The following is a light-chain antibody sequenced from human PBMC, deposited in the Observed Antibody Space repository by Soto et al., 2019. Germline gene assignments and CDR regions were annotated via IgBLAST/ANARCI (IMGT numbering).Light chain of an antibody. CDR2: DAS. CDR3: QQRHNWPRT. J-gene: IGKJ1*01. CDR1: QRVSIY. Sequence: EIVLTQSPATLSLSPGDRATLSCRASQRVSIYLAWYQQKPGQSPRLLIYDASNRATGIPARFSANGTGTDFTLTISSLEPEDFAVYYCQQRHNWPRTFGQGTKVDIK. V-gene: IGKV3-11*01.